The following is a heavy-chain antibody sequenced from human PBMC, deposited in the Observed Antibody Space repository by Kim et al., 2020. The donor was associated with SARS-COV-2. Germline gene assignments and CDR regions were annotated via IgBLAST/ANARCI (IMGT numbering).Heavy chain of an antibody. J-gene: IGHJ5*02. CDR3: ARDFQWFGEGRWFDP. CDR1: GDSISSGGGHY. V-gene: IGHV4-31*03. D-gene: IGHD3-10*01. Sequence: SETLSLTCTVSGDSISSGGGHYWNWIRQHPGQGLEWIGYIYYTGSTYYNPSRQNRITISLDTSKNQFSLKLNSVTAADTAVYFCARDFQWFGEGRWFDPWGQGTLVTVSS. CDR2: IYYTGST.